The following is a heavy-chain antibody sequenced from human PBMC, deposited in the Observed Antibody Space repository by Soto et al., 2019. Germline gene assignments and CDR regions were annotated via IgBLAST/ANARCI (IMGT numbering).Heavy chain of an antibody. CDR2: ISYDGSNK. Sequence: QVQLVESGGGVVQPGRSLRVSCAASGFIINNYAMHWVRQTPGKGLEWVAVISYDGSNKYYADSVKGRFTISRDNSKNTLYIQINNLRPDDSAVYYCARRQDFGGPHYYYGMDVWGQGTTVTVSS. CDR3: ARRQDFGGPHYYYGMDV. D-gene: IGHD3-3*01. V-gene: IGHV3-30*04. J-gene: IGHJ6*02. CDR1: GFIINNYA.